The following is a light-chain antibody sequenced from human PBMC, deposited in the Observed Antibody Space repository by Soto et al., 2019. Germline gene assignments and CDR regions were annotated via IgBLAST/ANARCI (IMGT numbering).Light chain of an antibody. CDR1: QSILHSNGYNY. V-gene: IGKV2-28*01. J-gene: IGKJ1*01. CDR3: FQALQTPPLT. CDR2: LGS. Sequence: DIVMTQSPLSLPVTPGEPASISCRSSQSILHSNGYNYLDWYLQKAGQSPQLLLYLGSNRASGVPARFSGSGSGTDFTLKISRVEAEDVGVYYCFQALQTPPLTFGQGTKVEIK.